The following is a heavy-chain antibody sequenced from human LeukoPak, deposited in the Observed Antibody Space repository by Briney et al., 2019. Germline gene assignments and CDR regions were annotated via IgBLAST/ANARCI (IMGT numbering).Heavy chain of an antibody. J-gene: IGHJ4*02. D-gene: IGHD3-3*01. CDR3: ATEGEEWTNFDY. Sequence: QPGRSLRLSCAASGFTFSTTGLHWVRQAPGKGLERVAMISPDGSTTFYTDSMKGRLTISRDNSNNTLYLQMNSLRLEDTALYYCATEGEEWTNFDYWGQGTLVTVSS. CDR1: GFTFSTTG. V-gene: IGHV3-30*04. CDR2: ISPDGSTT.